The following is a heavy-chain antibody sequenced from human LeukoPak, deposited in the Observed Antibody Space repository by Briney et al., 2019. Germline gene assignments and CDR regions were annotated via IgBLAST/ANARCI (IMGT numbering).Heavy chain of an antibody. CDR1: GGSIRNYY. CDR3: ARDIRMVGATLYFDY. CDR2: MHSSRIT. Sequence: SETLSLTGRVSGGSIRNYYWSWIRQPPGKGLEWMGYMHSSRITNYNLSLMSRVTMSIDTSNNQLSLKTRSVTDADTAMYYCARDIRMVGATLYFDYWGQGTLVTVSS. D-gene: IGHD1-26*01. V-gene: IGHV4-59*01. J-gene: IGHJ4*02.